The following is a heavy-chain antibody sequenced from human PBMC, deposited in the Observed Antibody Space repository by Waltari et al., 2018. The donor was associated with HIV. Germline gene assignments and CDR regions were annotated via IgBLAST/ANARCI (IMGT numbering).Heavy chain of an antibody. CDR3: VKDAGDITAAGYY. D-gene: IGHD1-20*01. CDR1: GVMPDTYG. J-gene: IGHJ4*02. V-gene: IGHV3-9*02. CDR2: ILWKSGNI. Sequence: EVQLVESGGGWVQPGRSLRLSCAVSGVMPDTYGMHWVRQVPGKGLGWGSGILWKSGNIGYADSVRGRFIISRDNAKNSLHLQMNSLRPEDTALYYCVKDAGDITAAGYYWGQGILVTVSS.